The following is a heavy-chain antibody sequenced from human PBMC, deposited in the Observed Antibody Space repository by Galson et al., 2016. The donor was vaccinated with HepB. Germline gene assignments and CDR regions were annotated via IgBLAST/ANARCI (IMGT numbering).Heavy chain of an antibody. Sequence: SLRLSCAASGLIVSSNYMTWIRQAPGKGLEWVSIIYISGSTYYADSVKGRFTISRDNSKNTLYLQMNSLRAEDTAVYYCARQAYYDSSGYYYPRGYWGQGTLGTVSS. J-gene: IGHJ4*02. V-gene: IGHV3-53*01. CDR2: IYISGST. CDR3: ARQAYYDSSGYYYPRGY. CDR1: GLIVSSNY. D-gene: IGHD3-22*01.